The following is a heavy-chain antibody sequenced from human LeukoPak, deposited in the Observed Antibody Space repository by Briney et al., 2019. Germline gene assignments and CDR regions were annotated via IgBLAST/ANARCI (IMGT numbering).Heavy chain of an antibody. CDR1: LYTFTGYY. V-gene: IGHV1-2*02. Sequence: ASVKVSCKASLYTFTGYYMHWVRQAPGQGLEWMGWINTNSGGTNYAQKFQRRVTMTRDKSISTAYMELSRLRSDETAVYYCARGRGDLHDDYWGQGTLVTVTS. J-gene: IGHJ4*02. CDR2: INTNSGGT. CDR3: ARGRGDLHDDY.